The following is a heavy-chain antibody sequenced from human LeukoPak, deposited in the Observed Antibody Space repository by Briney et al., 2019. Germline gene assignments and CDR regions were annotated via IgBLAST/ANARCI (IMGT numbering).Heavy chain of an antibody. J-gene: IGHJ4*02. CDR1: GFTFSSYE. D-gene: IGHD6-13*01. CDR2: ISSSGSTI. CDR3: ARGPGIAAAGTIDY. V-gene: IGHV3-48*03. Sequence: GGSLRLSCAASGFTFSSYEMNWVRQAPGKGLEWVSYISSSGSTIYYADSVKGRFTISRDNAKNSLYLQMNSLRAEDTAVYYCARGPGIAAAGTIDYWGQGTLVTVSS.